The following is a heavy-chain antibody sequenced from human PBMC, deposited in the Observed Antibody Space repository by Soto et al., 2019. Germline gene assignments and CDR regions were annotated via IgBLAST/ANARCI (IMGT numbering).Heavy chain of an antibody. Sequence: GWSLRLSCSASGLTFSSYWMSWVRQAPGEGLEWVANIKQDGSEKYYVDSVKGRFTISRDNAKNSLYLQMNSLRAEDTAVYYCAIDLPCEYSSSSPVVDIWGQ. CDR2: IKQDGSEK. CDR1: GLTFSSYW. J-gene: IGHJ3*02. CDR3: AIDLPCEYSSSSPVVDI. V-gene: IGHV3-7*03. D-gene: IGHD6-6*01.